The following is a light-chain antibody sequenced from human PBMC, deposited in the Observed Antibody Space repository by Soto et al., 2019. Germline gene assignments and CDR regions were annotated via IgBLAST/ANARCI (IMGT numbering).Light chain of an antibody. CDR2: GAS. V-gene: IGKV3D-7*01. Sequence: DIVLTQSPGTLSLSPGQRATLSCRASQSISSSFLAWYQQKPGQAPRLLIYGASTRATGIPARFSGSGSGTDFTLTISSLQPEDFATYYCQQANSFPLTFGGGTKVDIK. CDR3: QQANSFPLT. CDR1: QSISSSF. J-gene: IGKJ4*01.